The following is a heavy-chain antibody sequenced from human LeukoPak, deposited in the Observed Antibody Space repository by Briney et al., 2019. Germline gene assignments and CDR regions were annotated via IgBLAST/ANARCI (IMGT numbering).Heavy chain of an antibody. CDR1: GFTFSSYG. V-gene: IGHV3-30*18. J-gene: IGHJ4*02. CDR3: AKSRIGFSGQLDH. CDR2: ISYDGSNK. D-gene: IGHD5-12*01. Sequence: PGRSLRLSCAASGFTFSSYGMHWVRQAPGKGLEWVAVISYDGSNKYYADSVKGRFTISRDNSKNTLYLQMNSLRAEDTAVYYCAKSRIGFSGQLDHWGQGALITVSS.